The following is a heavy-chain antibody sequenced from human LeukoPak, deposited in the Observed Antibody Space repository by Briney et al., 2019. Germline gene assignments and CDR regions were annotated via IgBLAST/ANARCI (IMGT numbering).Heavy chain of an antibody. V-gene: IGHV3-30*02. D-gene: IGHD6-6*01. CDR2: IRYDGSNK. CDR3: AKWGYSSSFQYLDY. Sequence: GGSLRLSCAASGFTFSSYGMHWVRQAPGKGLEWVAFIRYDGSNKYYADSVKGRFTISRDNSKNTLYLQMNSLRAEDTAVYYCAKWGYSSSFQYLDYWGQGTLVTVSS. CDR1: GFTFSSYG. J-gene: IGHJ4*02.